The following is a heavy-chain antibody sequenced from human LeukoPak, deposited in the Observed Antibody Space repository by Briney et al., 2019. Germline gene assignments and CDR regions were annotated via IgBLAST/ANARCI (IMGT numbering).Heavy chain of an antibody. V-gene: IGHV3-48*01. CDR1: GFTFGPYT. D-gene: IGHD4-23*01. CDR3: ASTPYGGNLGYYFDY. J-gene: IGHJ4*02. CDR2: ISSSSDTI. Sequence: GGSLRLSCAASGFTFGPYTVNWVRQAPGKGLEWVSYISSSSDTIYYADSVKGRFTISRDNSKNTLYLQMNSLRAEDTAVYYCASTPYGGNLGYYFDYWGQGTLVTVSS.